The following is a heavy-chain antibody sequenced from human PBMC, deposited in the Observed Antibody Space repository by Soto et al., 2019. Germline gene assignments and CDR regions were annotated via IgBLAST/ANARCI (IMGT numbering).Heavy chain of an antibody. CDR2: ISGSGGST. V-gene: IGHV3-23*01. CDR3: AKITAVAGTLGDYYYYGMDV. D-gene: IGHD6-19*01. J-gene: IGHJ6*02. Sequence: EVQLLESGGGLVQPGGSLRLSCAASGFTFSSYAMSWVRQAPGKGLEWVSAISGSGGSTYYADSVKGRFTISRDNSKNKLYLQMNSLRAEDTAVYYCAKITAVAGTLGDYYYYGMDVWGQGTTVTVSS. CDR1: GFTFSSYA.